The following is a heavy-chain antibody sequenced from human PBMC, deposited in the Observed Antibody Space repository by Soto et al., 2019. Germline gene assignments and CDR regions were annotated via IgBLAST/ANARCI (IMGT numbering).Heavy chain of an antibody. CDR1: GYTFTGYY. CDR2: INPETGGT. CDR3: ARERYQVISDGMDV. V-gene: IGHV1-2*02. Sequence: QVQLVQSGADVKTPGASVRVSCKASGYTFTGYYVHWVREAPGQGLEWMGWINPETGGTSYAQKLQGRVTLSRDTSINPAYLELSRLRFDDAAVYFCARERYQVISDGMDVWGQGTTVTVSS. D-gene: IGHD2-2*01. J-gene: IGHJ6*02.